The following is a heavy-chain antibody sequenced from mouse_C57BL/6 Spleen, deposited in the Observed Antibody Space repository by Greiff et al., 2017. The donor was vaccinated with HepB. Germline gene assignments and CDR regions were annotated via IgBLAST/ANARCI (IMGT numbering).Heavy chain of an antibody. D-gene: IGHD4-1*01. Sequence: QVQLQQPGAELVKPGASVKLSCKASGYTFTSYWMQWVKQRPGQGLEWIGEIDPSDSYTNYNQKFKGKATLTVDTSSSTAYMQLSSLTSEDSAVYYCARPLTGGGFAYWGQGTLVTVSA. V-gene: IGHV1-50*01. CDR1: GYTFTSYW. CDR3: ARPLTGGGFAY. CDR2: IDPSDSYT. J-gene: IGHJ3*01.